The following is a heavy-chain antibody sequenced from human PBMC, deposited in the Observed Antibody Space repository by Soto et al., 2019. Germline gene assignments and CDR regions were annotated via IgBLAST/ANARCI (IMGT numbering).Heavy chain of an antibody. J-gene: IGHJ4*02. CDR3: VRDAPVYSGNHGRVFDS. Sequence: QVQLVQSGSEVKTPGSSVRVSCKASGGTFTSYAISWVRQAPGQGLAWMGRTIPLLGVAKYAQNLQGRVTINADISTSTAYMDLRSLRSEDTALYYCVRDAPVYSGNHGRVFDSWGQGTLVTVAS. CDR2: TIPLLGVA. V-gene: IGHV1-69*04. D-gene: IGHD1-26*01. CDR1: GGTFTSYA.